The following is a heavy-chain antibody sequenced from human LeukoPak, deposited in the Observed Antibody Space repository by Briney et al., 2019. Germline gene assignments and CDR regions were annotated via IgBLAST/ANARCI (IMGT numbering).Heavy chain of an antibody. CDR2: ISGSGAST. D-gene: IGHD4-17*01. Sequence: GGSLRLSCAASGFTFSSNAMSWVRQAPGKGLEWVSTISGSGASTYYADSVKGRFTISRDNSKNTLHLQMNSLRAEDTAVYYCAKDHPDYGDPIWGQGTLVTVSS. CDR3: AKDHPDYGDPI. J-gene: IGHJ4*02. CDR1: GFTFSSNA. V-gene: IGHV3-23*01.